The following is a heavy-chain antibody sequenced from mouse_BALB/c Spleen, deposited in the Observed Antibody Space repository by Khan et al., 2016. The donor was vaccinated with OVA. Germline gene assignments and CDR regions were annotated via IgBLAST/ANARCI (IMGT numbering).Heavy chain of an antibody. J-gene: IGHJ3*01. D-gene: IGHD2-1*01. V-gene: IGHV14-3*02. CDR3: ARRNGNALDY. CDR1: GFTITDSY. Sequence: VQLQQSGAELVKPGASVKLSCTGSGFTITDSYMHWVKQSPEQGLEWIGWIDPATGDTTYAPEFKDRATLSSDTSSSTAYLQLSSLTSEDTAIYYCARRNGNALDYWGQGTLVSVS. CDR2: IDPATGDT.